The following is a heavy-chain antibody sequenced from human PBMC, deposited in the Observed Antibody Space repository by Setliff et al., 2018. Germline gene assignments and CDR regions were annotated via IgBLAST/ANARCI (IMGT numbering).Heavy chain of an antibody. V-gene: IGHV3-48*04. J-gene: IGHJ5*02. CDR1: GFTFSSYS. Sequence: PGGSLRLSCAASGFTFSSYSMNWVRQAPGKGLEWVAYISSSSSNIYYADSVKGRFTISRDNAKNSLYLQMNSLRAEDTAVYYCARDPPYSSSWYGSNWFDLWGQGTLVTVSS. D-gene: IGHD6-13*01. CDR2: ISSSSSNI. CDR3: ARDPPYSSSWYGSNWFDL.